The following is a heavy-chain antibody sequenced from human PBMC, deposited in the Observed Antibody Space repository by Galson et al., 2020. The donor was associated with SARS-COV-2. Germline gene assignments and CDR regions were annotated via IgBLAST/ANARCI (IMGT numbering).Heavy chain of an antibody. J-gene: IGHJ3*02. Sequence: ASVKVSCKASGYTFTGYYIHWVRQAPGQGLECMGWINPNNGDTNYAQKFQGRVTMTRDTSISTAYMDLSRLTSDDTAVYYCARDQRDGDNQAFDIWGQGTMVTVSS. CDR3: ARDQRDGDNQAFDI. CDR1: GYTFTGYY. CDR2: INPNNGDT. V-gene: IGHV1-2*02.